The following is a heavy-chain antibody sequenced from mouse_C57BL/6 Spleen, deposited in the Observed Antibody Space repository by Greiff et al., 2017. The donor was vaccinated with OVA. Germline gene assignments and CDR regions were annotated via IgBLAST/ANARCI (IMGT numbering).Heavy chain of an antibody. J-gene: IGHJ1*03. CDR1: GYTFTDYE. V-gene: IGHV1-15*01. CDR3: TRKARSFYGSYFDV. CDR2: IDPETGGT. Sequence: QVHVKQSGAELVRPGASVTLSCKASGYTFTDYEMHWVKQTPVHGLEWIGAIDPETGGTAYNQKFKGKAILTADKSSSTAYMELRSLTSEDSAVYYCTRKARSFYGSYFDVWGTGTTVTVSS. D-gene: IGHD1-1*01.